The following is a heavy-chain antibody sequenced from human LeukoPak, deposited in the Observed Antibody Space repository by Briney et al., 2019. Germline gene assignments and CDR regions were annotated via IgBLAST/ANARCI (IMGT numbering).Heavy chain of an antibody. J-gene: IGHJ4*02. CDR1: GFTVSSNY. V-gene: IGHV3-53*01. CDR3: ARPYGSGSYYIDY. Sequence: QPGGSLRLSCAASGFTVSSNYMSWVCQAPGKGLEWVSVIYSGGSTYYADSVKGRFTISRDNSKNTLYLQMNSLRAEDTAVYYCARPYGSGSYYIDYWGQGTLVTVSS. CDR2: IYSGGST. D-gene: IGHD3-10*01.